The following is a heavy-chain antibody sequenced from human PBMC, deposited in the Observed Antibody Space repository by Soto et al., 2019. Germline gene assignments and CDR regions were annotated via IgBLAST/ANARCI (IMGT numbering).Heavy chain of an antibody. Sequence: SETLSLTCTVSGGSISSGDYFWSWIRQPPGKGLEWIGNIYYSGSTYYNPSLKSRVTISVDSXXXXXXXXXXXXXXXXXAVYFCARELLTTTVTTPYNWFDPWGQGTLVTVSS. V-gene: IGHV4-30-4*02. CDR3: ARELLTTTVTTPYNWFDP. CDR1: GGSISSGDYF. D-gene: IGHD4-17*01. J-gene: IGHJ5*02. CDR2: IYYSGST.